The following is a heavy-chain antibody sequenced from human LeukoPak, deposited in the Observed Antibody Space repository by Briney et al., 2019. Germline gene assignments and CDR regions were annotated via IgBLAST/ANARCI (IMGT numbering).Heavy chain of an antibody. J-gene: IGHJ4*02. CDR2: IYYSGST. Sequence: PSETLSLTCTVSGGSIRSYYWTWIRQAPGKGLEWIGYIYYSGSTNYNPSLKSRVTISLDTSKNQFSQKLSSVTAADTAVYYCARGNFGDNSEDYWGQGTLVTVSS. D-gene: IGHD4-23*01. CDR3: ARGNFGDNSEDY. V-gene: IGHV4-59*01. CDR1: GGSIRSYY.